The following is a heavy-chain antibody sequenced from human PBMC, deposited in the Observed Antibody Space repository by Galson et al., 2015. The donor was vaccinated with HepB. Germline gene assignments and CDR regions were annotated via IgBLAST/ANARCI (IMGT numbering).Heavy chain of an antibody. V-gene: IGHV3-33*01. J-gene: IGHJ4*02. D-gene: IGHD3-22*01. CDR2: IWYDGSNK. CDR1: GFTFSSYG. CDR3: AIGGIYDSSGYYHY. Sequence: SLRLSCAASGFTFSSYGMHWVRQAPGKGLEWVAVIWYDGSNKYYADSVKGRFTISRDNSKNTLYLQMNSLRAEDTAVYYCAIGGIYDSSGYYHYWGQGTLVTVSS.